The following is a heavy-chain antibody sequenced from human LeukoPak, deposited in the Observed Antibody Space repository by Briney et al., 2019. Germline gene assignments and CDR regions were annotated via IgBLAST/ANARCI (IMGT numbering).Heavy chain of an antibody. CDR1: GFTFSSYA. D-gene: IGHD3-16*01. Sequence: PGGSLRLSCAASGFTFSSYAMHWVRQAPGKGLEWVAVISYDGSNKYYADSVKGRFTISRDNSKNTLYLQMNSLRAEDTAVYYCARVFGSYYYMDVWGKGTTVTVSS. V-gene: IGHV3-30-3*01. CDR3: ARVFGSYYYMDV. CDR2: ISYDGSNK. J-gene: IGHJ6*03.